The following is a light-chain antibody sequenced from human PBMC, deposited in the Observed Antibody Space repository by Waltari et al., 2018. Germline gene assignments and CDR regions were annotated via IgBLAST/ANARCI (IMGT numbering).Light chain of an antibody. Sequence: QSALTQPASVSGSPGQSVTIFCAGTSTDVGGYNSVSWYQEHPGKAPRVIIYDVSDRPSGVSDRFSGSKSGNTASLTISGLQAEDEADYYCSSQSSNDVVLFGGGTKLTVL. CDR2: DVS. J-gene: IGLJ2*01. V-gene: IGLV2-14*01. CDR3: SSQSSNDVVL. CDR1: STDVGGYNS.